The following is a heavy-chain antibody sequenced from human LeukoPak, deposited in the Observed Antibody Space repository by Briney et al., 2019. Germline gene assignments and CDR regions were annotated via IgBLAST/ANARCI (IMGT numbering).Heavy chain of an antibody. CDR3: TTSPAAVAYYMDV. V-gene: IGHV1-24*01. D-gene: IGHD6-13*01. CDR2: FDPEDGET. J-gene: IGHJ6*03. Sequence: ASVKISCKVSGYTLTELSMHWVRQAPGKGLEWMGGFDPEDGETIYTQKFQGRVTMTEDTSTDTAYMELSSLTSEDTAVYYCTTSPAAVAYYMDVWGKGTTVTVSS. CDR1: GYTLTELS.